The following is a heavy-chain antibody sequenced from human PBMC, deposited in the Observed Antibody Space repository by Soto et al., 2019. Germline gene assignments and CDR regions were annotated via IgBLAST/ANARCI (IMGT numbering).Heavy chain of an antibody. CDR1: GGSISSCDYY. CDR3: ASAKYYVWGSYRCDAFDI. V-gene: IGHV4-30-4*01. D-gene: IGHD3-16*02. Sequence: PSETLSRSCPVSGGSISSCDYYWSWIRQPPGKGLEWIGYIYYSGSTYYNPSLKSRFTISVDTSKNQFSLKLSSVTAADTAVYYCASAKYYVWGSYRCDAFDIWGQGTMDTVSS. CDR2: IYYSGST. J-gene: IGHJ3*02.